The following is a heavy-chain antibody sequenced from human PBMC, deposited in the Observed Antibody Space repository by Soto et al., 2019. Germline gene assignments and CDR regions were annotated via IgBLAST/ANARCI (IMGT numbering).Heavy chain of an antibody. Sequence: GGSLRLSCAASGFTFSSYAMHWVRQAPGKGLEYVSAISSNGGSTYYANSVKGRFTISRDNSKNTLYLQMGSLRAEDMAVYYCARVSNWNPTRGYYYYMDVWGKGTTVTVSS. V-gene: IGHV3-64*01. J-gene: IGHJ6*03. D-gene: IGHD1-1*01. CDR1: GFTFSSYA. CDR2: ISSNGGST. CDR3: ARVSNWNPTRGYYYYMDV.